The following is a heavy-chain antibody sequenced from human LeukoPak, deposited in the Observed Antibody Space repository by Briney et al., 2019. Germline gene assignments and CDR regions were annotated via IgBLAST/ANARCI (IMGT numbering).Heavy chain of an antibody. J-gene: IGHJ4*02. Sequence: AGGSLRLSCAASKLPLTGHTLTWVRQAPGKGLEWVSSISGSSSFIYYADSVKGRFTISRDNANNSLYLHMNNLRAEDTAMYFCARRVATYYDWGQGTLVTVSS. CDR1: KLPLTGHT. D-gene: IGHD3-10*01. V-gene: IGHV3-21*01. CDR2: ISGSSSFI. CDR3: ARRVATYYD.